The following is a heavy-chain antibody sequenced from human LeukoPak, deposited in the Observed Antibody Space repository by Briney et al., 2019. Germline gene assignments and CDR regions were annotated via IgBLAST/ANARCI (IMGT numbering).Heavy chain of an antibody. V-gene: IGHV3-30*03. CDR2: ILYDGNTK. Sequence: GSLRLSCAGSGFSFSNYDMHWVRQSPGKGLEWVAVILYDGNTKYYGDSVKGRFTISRDNAKNSLYLQMNSLRAEDTAVYYCARDLSYWGQGTLVTVSS. CDR1: GFSFSNYD. CDR3: ARDLSY. J-gene: IGHJ4*02.